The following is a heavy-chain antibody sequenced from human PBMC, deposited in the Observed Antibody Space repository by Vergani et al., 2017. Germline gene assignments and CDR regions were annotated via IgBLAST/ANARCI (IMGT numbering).Heavy chain of an antibody. CDR1: GASINNDFYY. Sequence: QVQLQESGPGLVKPSQTLSLTCTVSGASINNDFYYWHWIRQPAGKGLEWIGRIYVSGITDYNSSLQSRVSMSVDTSKNQFSLKLSSVTAADTVVYYCARARTTGTIFDYWGQGTLVNVSS. V-gene: IGHV4-61*02. CDR2: IYVSGIT. D-gene: IGHD1-1*01. CDR3: ARARTTGTIFDY. J-gene: IGHJ4*02.